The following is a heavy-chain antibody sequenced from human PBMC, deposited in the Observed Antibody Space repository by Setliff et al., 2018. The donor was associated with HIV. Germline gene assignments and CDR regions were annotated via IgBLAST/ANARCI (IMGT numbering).Heavy chain of an antibody. CDR3: AREAPADSSATSYYFDF. J-gene: IGHJ4*02. CDR1: GGSISSSSYY. V-gene: IGHV4-39*07. CDR2: IYYSRNT. D-gene: IGHD3-22*01. Sequence: PSETLSLTCTVSGGSISSSSYYWGWIRQSPGKGLEWIGSIYYSRNTYYNPSLKSRVSISVDTSKNQFSLKLSSVTAADTAVYYCAREAPADSSATSYYFDFWGQGTLVTVSS.